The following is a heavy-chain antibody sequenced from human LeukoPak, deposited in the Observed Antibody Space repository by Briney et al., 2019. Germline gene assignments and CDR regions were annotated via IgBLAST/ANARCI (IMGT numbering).Heavy chain of an antibody. Sequence: GGSLRLSCAASGLTFSNAWMSWVRQAPGKGREWVSAISGSGGRTYYADSVKGGFTISRDNSKNTLYLQMNSQRAEDTALYYCAKVVRRDSSSWTEYFHHWGQGTLVTVSS. CDR3: AKVVRRDSSSWTEYFHH. J-gene: IGHJ1*01. CDR1: GLTFSNAW. V-gene: IGHV3-23*01. D-gene: IGHD6-13*01. CDR2: ISGSGGRT.